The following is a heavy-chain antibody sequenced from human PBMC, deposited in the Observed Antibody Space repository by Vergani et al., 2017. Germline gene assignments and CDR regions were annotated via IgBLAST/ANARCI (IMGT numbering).Heavy chain of an antibody. D-gene: IGHD6-13*01. CDR3: ARDPGRHRIAAAGPPVY. Sequence: QVQLVQSGAEVKKPGASVKVSCKASGYTFTSYGISWVRQAPGQGLEGMGWISAYNGNTNYAQKLQGRVTMTKDKSTSTADMELRSLRSDDTAVDYCARDPGRHRIAAAGPPVYWGQGTLVTVSS. J-gene: IGHJ4*02. CDR2: ISAYNGNT. V-gene: IGHV1-18*01. CDR1: GYTFTSYG.